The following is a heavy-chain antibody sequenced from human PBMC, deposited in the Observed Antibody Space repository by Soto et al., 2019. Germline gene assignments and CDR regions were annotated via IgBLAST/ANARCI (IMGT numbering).Heavy chain of an antibody. J-gene: IGHJ4*02. Sequence: GGSLRLSCAASGFTFDDYAMHWVRQAPGKGLEWVSVINWNAGSIGYADSVKGRFTISKDIAKNSLYLQMNSLRAEDTALYYCAKALSGYTYGPFDYWGRGTLVTVSS. D-gene: IGHD5-18*01. CDR3: AKALSGYTYGPFDY. CDR2: INWNAGSI. V-gene: IGHV3-9*01. CDR1: GFTFDDYA.